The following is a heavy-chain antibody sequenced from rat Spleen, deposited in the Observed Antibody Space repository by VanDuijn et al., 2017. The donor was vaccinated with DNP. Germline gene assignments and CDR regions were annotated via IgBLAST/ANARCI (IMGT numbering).Heavy chain of an antibody. CDR2: VNTGGGIT. CDR3: ATRGYYGLAYYFNY. V-gene: IGHV5-25*01. Sequence: EVQLVESGGGLLQPGRSLKLSCAASGFTFSSYDMAWVRQAPSKGLEWVASVNTGGGITYYRDSVKGRFIVSRDNAKSTLDLQMDSLRSEDTATYYCATRGYYGLAYYFNYWGQGVMVTVSS. J-gene: IGHJ2*01. D-gene: IGHD1-6*01. CDR1: GFTFSSYD.